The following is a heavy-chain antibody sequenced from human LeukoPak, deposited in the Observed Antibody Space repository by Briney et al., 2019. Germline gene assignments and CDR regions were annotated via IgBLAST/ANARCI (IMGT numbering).Heavy chain of an antibody. D-gene: IGHD2-2*02. V-gene: IGHV1-69*01. CDR1: GCTFSCYA. CDR2: IIRIFGKV. CDR3: ARGGGDCSSTSCYTDY. Sequence: AAVKVSLKASGCTFSCYAFSGLRQPPGQGLEWMGVIIRIFGKVNYAQKFQGRVTINADESTSKAYMELSSLRAEDTDVYYCARGGGDCSSTSCYTDYWGEGTLVTVSS. J-gene: IGHJ4*02.